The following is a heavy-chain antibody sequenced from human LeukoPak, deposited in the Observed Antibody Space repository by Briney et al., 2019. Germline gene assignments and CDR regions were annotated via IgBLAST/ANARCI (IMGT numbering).Heavy chain of an antibody. CDR3: ARVIERYDFWSGYYSHYGMDV. V-gene: IGHV3-NL1*01. D-gene: IGHD3-3*01. CDR2: IAGSGSIT. J-gene: IGHJ6*02. CDR1: VLTFRKNW. Sequence: GGSLRLSCVASVLTFRKNWMHWGRQAARKGLKWFSVIAGSGSITYYANTVNGRFNISRDKSKNTLYLQMNSLMAEEPAVYYCARVIERYDFWSGYYSHYGMDVWGQGTTVTVSS.